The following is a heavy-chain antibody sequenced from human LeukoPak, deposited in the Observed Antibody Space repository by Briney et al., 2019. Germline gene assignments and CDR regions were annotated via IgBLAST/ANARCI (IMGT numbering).Heavy chain of an antibody. CDR2: IYYSGST. J-gene: IGHJ4*02. Sequence: SETLSLTCTVSGVSISSYYWSWIRQPPGKGLEWIGYIYYSGSTNYNPSLKSRVTISVDTSKNQFSLKLSSVTAADTAVYYCARAGPITMVRGVTFDYWGQGTLVTVSS. CDR1: GVSISSYY. D-gene: IGHD3-10*01. V-gene: IGHV4-59*01. CDR3: ARAGPITMVRGVTFDY.